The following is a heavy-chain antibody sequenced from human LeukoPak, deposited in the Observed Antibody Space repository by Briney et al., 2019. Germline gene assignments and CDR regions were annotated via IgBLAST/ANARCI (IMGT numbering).Heavy chain of an antibody. CDR3: ARGPTVKNAFDI. D-gene: IGHD4-17*01. V-gene: IGHV4-39*07. CDR1: GGSITSSSYY. Sequence: PSETLSLTCTVSGGSITSSSYYWGWVRQPPGKGLEWIGSIYNDGSTYYNPSLKSRVTISVDTSKIQFSLKLSSVTAADTAVYYCARGPTVKNAFDIWGQGTIVTVSS. CDR2: IYNDGST. J-gene: IGHJ3*02.